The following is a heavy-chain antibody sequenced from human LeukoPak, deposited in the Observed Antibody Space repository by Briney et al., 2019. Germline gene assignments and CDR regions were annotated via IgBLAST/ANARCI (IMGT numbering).Heavy chain of an antibody. CDR1: GYTFTSYD. J-gene: IGHJ5*02. CDR3: ARVLASSSWYILDGWFDP. V-gene: IGHV1-18*01. Sequence: ASVKVSCKASGYTFTSYDINWVRQATGQGLEWMGWMNPNSGNTNYAQKLQGRVTMTTDTSTSTAYMELRSLRSDDTAVYYCARVLASSSWYILDGWFDPWGQGTLVTVSS. D-gene: IGHD6-13*01. CDR2: MNPNSGNT.